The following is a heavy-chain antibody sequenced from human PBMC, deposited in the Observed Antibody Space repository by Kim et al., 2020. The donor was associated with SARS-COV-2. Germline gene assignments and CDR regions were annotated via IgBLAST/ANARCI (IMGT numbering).Heavy chain of an antibody. J-gene: IGHJ6*02. V-gene: IGHV1-18*01. D-gene: IGHD2-15*01. CDR3: ARVGGDCSGDGCHRRVYYYGMDV. CDR2: IRPFNADT. CDR1: GYTFTSYG. Sequence: ASVKVSCKASGYTFTSYGISWVRQAPGQGLEWMGWIRPFNADTKYAQNLQGRVTMTTDTSTSTAYMELRSLTSDDAAVYYCARVGGDCSGDGCHRRVYYYGMDVWGQGTTVTVSS.